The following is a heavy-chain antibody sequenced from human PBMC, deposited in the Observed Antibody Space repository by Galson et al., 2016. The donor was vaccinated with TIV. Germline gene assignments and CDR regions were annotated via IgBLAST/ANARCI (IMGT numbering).Heavy chain of an antibody. D-gene: IGHD3-22*01. CDR1: GASISRSNW. CDR2: VFHSGST. V-gene: IGHV4-4*02. Sequence: LSLTCAVSGASISRSNWWSWVRQSPGKGLEWIGGVFHSGSTNYNPSLKTRVTISVDKSNNQFSLRLTSVSAADTAVYYCASSLPYYDGYYFDFWGPGSLVTVSS. CDR3: ASSLPYYDGYYFDF. J-gene: IGHJ4*02.